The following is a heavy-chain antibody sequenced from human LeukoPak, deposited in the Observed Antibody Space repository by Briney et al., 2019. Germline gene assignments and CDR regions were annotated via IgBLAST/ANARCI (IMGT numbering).Heavy chain of an antibody. Sequence: GGSLRLSCAASGFTFSSYAMHWVRQAPGKGLEWVAVISYDGSNKYYADSVKGRFTISRDNSKNTLYLQMNSLRAEDTAVYYCARERGKLPPNYFDYWGRGTLVTVSS. CDR1: GFTFSSYA. V-gene: IGHV3-30*04. J-gene: IGHJ4*02. D-gene: IGHD1-7*01. CDR3: ARERGKLPPNYFDY. CDR2: ISYDGSNK.